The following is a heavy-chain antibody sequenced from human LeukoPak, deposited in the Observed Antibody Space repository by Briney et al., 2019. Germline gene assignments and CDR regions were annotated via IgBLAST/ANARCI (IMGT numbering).Heavy chain of an antibody. V-gene: IGHV3-23*01. CDR3: ASQTTGFGYSYGLFDY. J-gene: IGHJ4*02. CDR2: ISGSGSST. D-gene: IGHD5-18*01. CDR1: GFTFSSYA. Sequence: GGSLRLSCAASGFTFSSYAMSWVRQAPGKGLEWVSRISGSGSSTYYPDSVKGRFTISRDNSKNTLYLQMNSLRAEDTAVYYCASQTTGFGYSYGLFDYWGQGTLVTVSS.